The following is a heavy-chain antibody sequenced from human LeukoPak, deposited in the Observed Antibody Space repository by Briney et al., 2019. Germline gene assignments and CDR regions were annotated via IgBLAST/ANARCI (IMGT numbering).Heavy chain of an antibody. V-gene: IGHV1-3*01. J-gene: IGHJ4*02. CDR1: GYTFTGYY. Sequence: ASVKVSCKASGYTFTGYYMHWVRQAPGQRLEWMGWTNAGNGNTKYSQRFQGRVAITRDTSATTAYMELSSLRSEDTAVYYCARAGYSGYEPFGYWGQGTLVTVSS. D-gene: IGHD5-12*01. CDR2: TNAGNGNT. CDR3: ARAGYSGYEPFGY.